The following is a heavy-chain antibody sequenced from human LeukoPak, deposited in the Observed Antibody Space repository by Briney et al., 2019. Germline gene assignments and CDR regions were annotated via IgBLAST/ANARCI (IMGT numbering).Heavy chain of an antibody. D-gene: IGHD3-22*01. J-gene: IGHJ4*02. V-gene: IGHV1-8*01. CDR2: MNPYSGNT. CDR3: ARGYYSGGSGYRKEFDY. CDR1: GYTFTSFD. Sequence: EASVKVSCKASGYTFTSFDINWVRQAAGQGLEWMGWMNPYSGNTGYAEKFRGRVTMTRDTSTRTAYMELGNLRSEDTAFYYCARGYYSGGSGYRKEFDYWGQGTLVTVSS.